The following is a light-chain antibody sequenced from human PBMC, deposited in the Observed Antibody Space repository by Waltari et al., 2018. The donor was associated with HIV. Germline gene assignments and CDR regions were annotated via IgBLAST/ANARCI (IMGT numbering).Light chain of an antibody. CDR1: SGHSGYA. CDR3: QTWDMGIQV. J-gene: IGLJ3*02. Sequence: QPVLTQSPSASASLGASVKLTCPLSSGHSGYAIAWHQQQPEKGPRYLMKLTSDGTHIKGDGIPARFSGSTSGAERYLTVSSLQSEDEADYYCQTWDMGIQVFGGGTKLTVL. V-gene: IGLV4-69*01. CDR2: LTSDGTH.